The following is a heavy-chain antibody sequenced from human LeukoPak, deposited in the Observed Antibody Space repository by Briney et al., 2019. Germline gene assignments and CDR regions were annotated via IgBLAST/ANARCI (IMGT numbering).Heavy chain of an antibody. V-gene: IGHV4-39*07. CDR2: IYYSGST. CDR3: ARLRTYYYDSSGYYLFDY. D-gene: IGHD3-22*01. CDR1: GGSITSSSYY. Sequence: SETLSLTCTVSGGSITSSSYYWGWIRQPPGKGLEWIGSIYYSGSTYYNPSLKSRVTISVDTSKNQFSLKLSSVTAADTAVYYCARLRTYYYDSSGYYLFDYWGQGTLVTVSS. J-gene: IGHJ4*02.